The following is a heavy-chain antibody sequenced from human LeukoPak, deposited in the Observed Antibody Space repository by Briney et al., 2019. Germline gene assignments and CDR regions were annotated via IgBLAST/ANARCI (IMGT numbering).Heavy chain of an antibody. CDR2: IYSGGST. CDR1: GFTVSSNY. Sequence: PGGSLRLSCAASGFTVSSNYMSWVRQAPGKGLEWVSVIYSGGSTYYADPVKGRFTISRDNSKNTLYLQMNSLRAEDTAVYYCARGGVVTDYYYYGMDVWGQGTTVTVSS. D-gene: IGHD4-23*01. CDR3: ARGGVVTDYYYYGMDV. J-gene: IGHJ6*02. V-gene: IGHV3-66*01.